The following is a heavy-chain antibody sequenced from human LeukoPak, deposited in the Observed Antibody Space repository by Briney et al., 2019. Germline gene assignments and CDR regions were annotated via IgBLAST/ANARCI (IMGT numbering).Heavy chain of an antibody. D-gene: IGHD3-9*01. CDR3: ARGPLRCFVGGVDY. Sequence: GRSLRLSCAASGFTFSSYGMQWVRQAPGKGLEGVAVIWYDGSNKDYGDSVRGRFTISRDSSKNTLYLQMNSLRAEDTAVYYCARGPLRCFVGGVDYWGQGTLVTVSS. J-gene: IGHJ4*02. V-gene: IGHV3-33*01. CDR1: GFTFSSYG. CDR2: IWYDGSNK.